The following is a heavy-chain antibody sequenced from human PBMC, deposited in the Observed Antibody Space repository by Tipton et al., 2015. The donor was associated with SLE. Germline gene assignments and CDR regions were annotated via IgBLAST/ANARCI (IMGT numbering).Heavy chain of an antibody. CDR2: IYYSGST. V-gene: IGHV4-59*01. CDR3: AREGEGSSNWYGYYFDY. D-gene: IGHD6-13*01. CDR1: GGSISSYY. J-gene: IGHJ4*02. Sequence: LSCTVSGGSISSYYWSWIRQPPGKGLEWIGYIYYSGSTNYNPSLKSRVTISVDTSKNQFSLKLSSVTAADTAVYYCAREGEGSSNWYGYYFDYWGQGTLVTVSS.